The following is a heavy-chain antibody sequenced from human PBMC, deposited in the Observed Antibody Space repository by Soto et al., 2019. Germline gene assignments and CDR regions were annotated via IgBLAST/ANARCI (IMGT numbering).Heavy chain of an antibody. CDR2: IYPAGSDT. V-gene: IGHV5-51*01. D-gene: IGHD3-22*01. Sequence: GESLNTSCKGCGYSFTNYWIGWVRQMPGKGLEWMGMIYPAGSDTRYSPPFQGQVTISADKSISTAYLQWGSLKDSDTAMYYCARMDSSGLEFDCWGQGTLVTVSS. J-gene: IGHJ4*02. CDR1: GYSFTNYW. CDR3: ARMDSSGLEFDC.